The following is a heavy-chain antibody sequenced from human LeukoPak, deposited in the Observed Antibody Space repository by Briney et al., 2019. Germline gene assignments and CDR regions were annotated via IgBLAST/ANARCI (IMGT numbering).Heavy chain of an antibody. J-gene: IGHJ5*02. CDR2: IDSGDSYT. CDR1: GXSFPNSW. CDR3: ARVLRFFDPFDP. Sequence: GESLKISFKGSGXSFPNSWIYWVRQMPGKGLEWRGRIDSGDSYTNYSPSFEGHVTISVDKSISTAYLQWSSLRASDTAIYYCARVLRFFDPFDPWGQGTLVTVSS. D-gene: IGHD3-9*01. V-gene: IGHV5-10-1*01.